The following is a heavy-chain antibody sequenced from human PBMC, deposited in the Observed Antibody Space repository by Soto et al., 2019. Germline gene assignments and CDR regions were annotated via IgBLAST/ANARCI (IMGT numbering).Heavy chain of an antibody. CDR1: GGSISSGDYY. J-gene: IGHJ5*02. CDR2: IYYTGTT. CDR3: AASYSGP. Sequence: SETLSLTCTVSGGSISSGDYYWGWIRQPPGKGLEWIGYIYYTGTTHYNPSLKSRVTISLDTSKNQFSLKLSSVTAADTAVYYCAASYSGPWGQGTLVTVSS. V-gene: IGHV4-30-4*01. D-gene: IGHD4-4*01.